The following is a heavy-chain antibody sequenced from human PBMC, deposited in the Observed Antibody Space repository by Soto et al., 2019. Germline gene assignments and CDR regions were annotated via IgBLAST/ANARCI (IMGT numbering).Heavy chain of an antibody. V-gene: IGHV4-34*10. CDR3: ARHSNEYRKSLDY. D-gene: IGHD6-13*01. Sequence: SETLSLTCTVYGEFFNGYYWSWIRQPPGKGLEWIAEINYTGSNNYNPSLKTRVTMSVDTSKNQFSLKLSSVTAADTAVYYCARHSNEYRKSLDYWGKGTLVTVSS. J-gene: IGHJ4*02. CDR2: INYTGSN. CDR1: GEFFNGYY.